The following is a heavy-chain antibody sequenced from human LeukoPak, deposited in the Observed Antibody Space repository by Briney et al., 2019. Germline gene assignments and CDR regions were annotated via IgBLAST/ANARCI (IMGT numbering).Heavy chain of an antibody. D-gene: IGHD4-17*01. Sequence: GASVKVSCKASGYTFTGYYMHWVRQAPGQGLEWMGRINPNSGGTNYAQKFQGRVTMTRDTSISTAYMDLSRLRSDDTAVYYCARDPFPTVTVYYYYYMDVWGKGTTVTVSS. CDR2: INPNSGGT. J-gene: IGHJ6*03. CDR1: GYTFTGYY. V-gene: IGHV1-2*06. CDR3: ARDPFPTVTVYYYYYMDV.